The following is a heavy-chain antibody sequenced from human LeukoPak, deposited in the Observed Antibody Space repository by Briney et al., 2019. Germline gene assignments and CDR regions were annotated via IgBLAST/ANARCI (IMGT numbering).Heavy chain of an antibody. CDR2: ISHSGST. CDR3: ARDPSRVAGAFDI. J-gene: IGHJ3*02. Sequence: SETLSLTCTVSGSSVSSAYYWGWIRQPPGKGLEWIGTISHSGSTYYNPSLNSRVTISVDTSKNQFSLKLSSVTAADTAVYYCARDPSRVAGAFDIWGQGTMVTVSS. D-gene: IGHD2-15*01. V-gene: IGHV4-38-2*02. CDR1: GSSVSSAYY.